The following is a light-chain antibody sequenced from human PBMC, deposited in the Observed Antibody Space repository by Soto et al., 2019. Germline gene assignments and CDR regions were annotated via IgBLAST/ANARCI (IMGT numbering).Light chain of an antibody. Sequence: DIQMTQSPSTLSASVGDRATITCRASQSISRWLAWYPQNPGKAPKLLIYRASTLQSGVPSRFSASGSGTEFILTISSLQPDDFATYYCQLYNTYSGTFGQGTKVDIK. V-gene: IGKV1-5*03. CDR2: RAS. J-gene: IGKJ1*01. CDR3: QLYNTYSGT. CDR1: QSISRW.